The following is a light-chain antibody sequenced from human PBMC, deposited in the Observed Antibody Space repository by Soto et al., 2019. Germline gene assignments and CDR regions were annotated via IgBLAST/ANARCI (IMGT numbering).Light chain of an antibody. CDR2: VAS. CDR3: QQYHSSPPTFT. CDR1: QSVISSY. Sequence: EIVLTQSPGTLSLSPGERASLSCRASQSVISSYLAWYQQKPGQAPRLLIYVASNRATGIPDRFSGSGSGTDFTLTISRLEPEDFAMYFCQQYHSSPPTFTFGQGTKLEI. V-gene: IGKV3-20*01. J-gene: IGKJ2*01.